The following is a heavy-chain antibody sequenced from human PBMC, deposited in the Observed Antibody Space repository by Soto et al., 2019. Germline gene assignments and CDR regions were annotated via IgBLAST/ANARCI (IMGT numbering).Heavy chain of an antibody. CDR1: GDKSTGDG. CDR3: TRSEQLYTFDS. CDR2: GYPGDSHI. J-gene: IGHJ4*02. V-gene: IGHV5-51*01. D-gene: IGHD6-6*01. Sequence: GESLKISCKASGDKSTGDGIGWVRQMRGKGLELMGVGYPGDSHIQYSPPFQGLLIISADKSITTAYLQWSSLKASDTAMYYCTRSEQLYTFDSWGQGTLVTVSS.